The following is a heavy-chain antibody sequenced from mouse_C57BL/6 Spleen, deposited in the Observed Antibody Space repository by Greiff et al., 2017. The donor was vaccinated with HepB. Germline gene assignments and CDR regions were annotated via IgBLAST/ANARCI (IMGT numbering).Heavy chain of an antibody. Sequence: VQLQQSGAELVRPGASVKLSCTASGFNIKDDYMHWVKQRPEQGLEWIGWIDPENGDTEYAAKFQGKATITADTSSNTAYLQLSSLTSEDTAVYYCTRLRLDYWGQGTTLTVSS. V-gene: IGHV14-4*01. CDR2: IDPENGDT. CDR1: GFNIKDDY. J-gene: IGHJ2*01. CDR3: TRLRLDY. D-gene: IGHD1-2*01.